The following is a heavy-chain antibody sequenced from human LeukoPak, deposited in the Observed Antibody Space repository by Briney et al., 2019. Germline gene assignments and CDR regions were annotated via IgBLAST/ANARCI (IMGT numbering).Heavy chain of an antibody. Sequence: GGSLRLSCAASGFTVSSNYMSWVRQAPGKGLEWVSVIYSGGSTYYADSVKGRFTISRDNAKNSLYLQMNSLRAEDTAVYYCARDRSREYILTVPPDYYDSSGYSPKPQSTDYWGQGTLVTVSS. D-gene: IGHD3-22*01. J-gene: IGHJ4*02. V-gene: IGHV3-53*01. CDR3: ARDRSREYILTVPPDYYDSSGYSPKPQSTDY. CDR2: IYSGGST. CDR1: GFTVSSNY.